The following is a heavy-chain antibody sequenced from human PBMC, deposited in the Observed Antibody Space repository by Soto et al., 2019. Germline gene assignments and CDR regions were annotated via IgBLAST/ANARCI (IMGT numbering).Heavy chain of an antibody. J-gene: IGHJ5*02. CDR1: GYTFTSYA. D-gene: IGHD2-8*01. CDR2: INAGNGNT. V-gene: IGHV1-3*01. CDR3: ARRVSRYWFDP. Sequence: WASVKVSCKASGYTFTSYAMHWVRQAPGQRLEWMGWINAGNGNTKYSQKFQGRVTITRDTSASTAYMELSSLRSEDTAVYYCARRVSRYWFDPWGQGTLVTVSS.